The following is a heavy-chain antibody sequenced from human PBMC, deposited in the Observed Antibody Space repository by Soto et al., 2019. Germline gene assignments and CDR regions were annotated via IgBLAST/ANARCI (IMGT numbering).Heavy chain of an antibody. CDR1: GGTFSSYA. V-gene: IGHV1-69*01. J-gene: IGHJ5*02. CDR3: ARGQVGRDTAMVTNWFEP. CDR2: IIPIFGTA. Sequence: QVQLVQSGAEVKKPGSSVKVSCKASGGTFSSYAISWVRQAPGQGLEWMGGIIPIFGTANYAQKFQGRVTSAADESTSTAYMELSSRGSEDTAVYYCARGQVGRDTAMVTNWFEPWGQGTLVTVSS. D-gene: IGHD5-18*01.